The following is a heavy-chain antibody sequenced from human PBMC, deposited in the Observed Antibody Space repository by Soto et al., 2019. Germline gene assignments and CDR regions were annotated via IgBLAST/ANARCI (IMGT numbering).Heavy chain of an antibody. V-gene: IGHV4-30-2*01. CDR1: GGSFSSGCYS. CDR3: APYRQFFQI. CDR2: IYDSWST. Sequence: PSETLSLTCAVSGGSFSSGCYSWSWIRQPPGKGLEWIGDIYDSWSTYYKSSLKSRATISVNTSKNHFFLKLSSVTAADTAVYYSAPYRQFFQIWGQGTMFTLSS. J-gene: IGHJ3*02.